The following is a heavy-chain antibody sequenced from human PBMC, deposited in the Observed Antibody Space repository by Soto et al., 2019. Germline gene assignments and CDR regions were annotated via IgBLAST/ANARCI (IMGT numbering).Heavy chain of an antibody. V-gene: IGHV1-18*04. CDR2: ISAYNGNT. D-gene: IGHD1-26*01. CDR3: AREPALSGSYYYYYYGMDV. Sequence: ASVKVSCKASGYTFTGYGISWVRQAPGQGLEWMGWISAYNGNTNYAQKLQGRVTMTTDTSTSTAYMELRSLRSDDTAVYYCAREPALSGSYYYYYYGMDVWGQGTTVTVSS. CDR1: GYTFTGYG. J-gene: IGHJ6*02.